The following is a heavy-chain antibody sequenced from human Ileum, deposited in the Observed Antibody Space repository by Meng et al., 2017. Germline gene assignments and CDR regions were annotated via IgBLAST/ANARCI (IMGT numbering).Heavy chain of an antibody. Sequence: QVLFVQPGAGVKKPGPSVKVSCKALGYTFTSHYIHWWRQAPGQGLEWMGWINGGTGNTEYSQNFQGRITFTRDTAASTVYMELSSLRSDDTAVYYCARGVGDLGDYWGQGTLVTVSS. J-gene: IGHJ4*02. CDR2: INGGTGNT. D-gene: IGHD3-16*01. CDR1: GYTFTSHY. CDR3: ARGVGDLGDY. V-gene: IGHV1-3*01.